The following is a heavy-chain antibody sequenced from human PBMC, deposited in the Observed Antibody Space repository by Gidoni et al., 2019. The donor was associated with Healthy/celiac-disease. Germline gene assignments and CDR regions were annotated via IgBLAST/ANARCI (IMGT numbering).Heavy chain of an antibody. Sequence: QVHLVQSWSEVQNPGASVQVSCQASGSTFTGYYMHWVRQVPGQGLEWMGWINHNSGGTNYAQKFQGRVTMTRDTSISTAYMELSRLRSDDTAVYYCARDDGFLEWPRLIDYWGQGTLVTVSS. J-gene: IGHJ4*02. D-gene: IGHD3-3*01. CDR1: GSTFTGYY. V-gene: IGHV1-2*02. CDR3: ARDDGFLEWPRLIDY. CDR2: INHNSGGT.